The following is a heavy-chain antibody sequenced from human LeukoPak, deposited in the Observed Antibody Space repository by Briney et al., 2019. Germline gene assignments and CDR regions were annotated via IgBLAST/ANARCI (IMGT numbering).Heavy chain of an antibody. J-gene: IGHJ4*02. D-gene: IGHD3-22*01. CDR1: GGSISSSSYY. CDR2: MLYSGST. CDR3: ASWGNYYDSSGYSVIFDY. V-gene: IGHV4-61*05. Sequence: SETLSLTCTVSGGSISSSSYYWSWIRQPPGKGLEWIGYMLYSGSTNYNPSLKSRLTISVDTSKNQFSLKLSSVTAADTAVYYCASWGNYYDSSGYSVIFDYWGQGTLITVSS.